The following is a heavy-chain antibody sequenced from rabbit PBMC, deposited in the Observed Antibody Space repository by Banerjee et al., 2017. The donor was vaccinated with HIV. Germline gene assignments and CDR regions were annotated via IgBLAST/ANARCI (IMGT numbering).Heavy chain of an antibody. V-gene: IGHV1S45*01. J-gene: IGHJ6*01. CDR1: GFSFSSRYW. CDR2: INTGSGSA. Sequence: QEQLEESGGDLVKPEGSLTLTCTASGFSFSSRYWICWVRQAPGKGLEWIGCINTGSGSAYYASWVISRFTITSNTNQNTIDLKMTSLTAADTATYFCARGVDGRSGSDLWGPGTLVTVS. CDR3: ARGVDGRSGSDL. D-gene: IGHD1-1*01.